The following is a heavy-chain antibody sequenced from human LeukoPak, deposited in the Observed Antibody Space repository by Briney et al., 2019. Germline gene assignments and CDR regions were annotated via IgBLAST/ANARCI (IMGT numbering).Heavy chain of an antibody. J-gene: IGHJ4*02. V-gene: IGHV3-23*01. CDR2: ISGSGGST. Sequence: GGSLRLSCAASGFTFSIYDMSWVRQAPGKGLEWVSAISGSGGSTYYADSVKGRFIISRDNSKNTLYLQMDSLRAEDTAIYYCAKDLAPSSDLWSGLGLDYWGQGTLVTVSS. CDR1: GFTFSIYD. CDR3: AKDLAPSSDLWSGLGLDY. D-gene: IGHD3-3*01.